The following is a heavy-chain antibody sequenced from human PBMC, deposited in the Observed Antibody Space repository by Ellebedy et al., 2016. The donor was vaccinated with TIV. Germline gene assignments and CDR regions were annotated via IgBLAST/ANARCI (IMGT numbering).Heavy chain of an antibody. Sequence: AASVKVSCKASGYTXPTYAMHWVRHPPGQTLDWMGWINAGNGNTKYSQKFEGRLTMTRDTSISTAYMELSSLRSEDTAVYDCATITGTTGYGMEVWGQGTTVTVSS. J-gene: IGHJ6*02. V-gene: IGHV1-3*01. CDR3: ATITGTTGYGMEV. CDR2: INAGNGNT. D-gene: IGHD1-14*01. CDR1: GYTXPTYA.